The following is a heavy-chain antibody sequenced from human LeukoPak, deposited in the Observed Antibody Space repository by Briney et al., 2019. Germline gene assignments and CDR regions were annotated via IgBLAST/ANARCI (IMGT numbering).Heavy chain of an antibody. Sequence: PGGSLRLSCAASGFTFSDYYMSWIRQAPGKGLEWVSYISSSGSTIYYADSLKGRFTISRDNAKNSLYLQMDSLRAEDTAVYFCARHRKNRYDTSGHPLDYWGQGTLVTVSS. V-gene: IGHV3-11*01. CDR3: ARHRKNRYDTSGHPLDY. J-gene: IGHJ4*02. CDR1: GFTFSDYY. CDR2: ISSSGSTI. D-gene: IGHD3-22*01.